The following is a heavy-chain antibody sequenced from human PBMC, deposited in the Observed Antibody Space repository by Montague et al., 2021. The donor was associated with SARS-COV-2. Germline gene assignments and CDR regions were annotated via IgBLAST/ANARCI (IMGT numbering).Heavy chain of an antibody. J-gene: IGHJ3*02. CDR3: AKAITYYHRYGYACHI. Sequence: SLRLSCAASGFTFSSYAMSWVRQAPGKGLEWVSGISFSGDSTYYADSVKGRFTISRDNSKNTLYLQMNSLRAEDTAVYYCAKAITYYHRYGYACHIWGQGTMVTVSS. CDR2: ISFSGDST. V-gene: IGHV3-23*01. D-gene: IGHD3-10*01. CDR1: GFTFSSYA.